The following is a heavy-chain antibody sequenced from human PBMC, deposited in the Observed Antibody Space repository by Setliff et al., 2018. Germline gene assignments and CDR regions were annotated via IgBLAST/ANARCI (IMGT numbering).Heavy chain of an antibody. D-gene: IGHD3-10*01. Sequence: SETLSLTCTVSGGSISSGDYYWSWIRQPPGKGLEWIGYIYYSGSTYYNPSLKSRVTISVDTSKNQFSLNLSSVTAADTAVYYCAKRHYPYYLDYWGQGTLVTVSS. V-gene: IGHV4-30-4*08. CDR2: IYYSGST. CDR3: AKRHYPYYLDY. J-gene: IGHJ4*02. CDR1: GGSISSGDYY.